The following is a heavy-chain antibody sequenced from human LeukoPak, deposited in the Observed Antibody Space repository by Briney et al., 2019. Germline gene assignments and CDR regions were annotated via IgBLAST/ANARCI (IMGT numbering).Heavy chain of an antibody. V-gene: IGHV3-23*01. D-gene: IGHD3-22*01. CDR3: ARVHYYDSSPITFDY. CDR1: GFTFSSYA. Sequence: GGSLRLSCAASGFTFSSYAMSWVRQAPGKGLEWVSAISGSGGSTYYADSVKGRFTISRDNAKNSLYLQMNSLRAEDTAVYYCARVHYYDSSPITFDYWGQGTLVTVSS. CDR2: ISGSGGST. J-gene: IGHJ4*02.